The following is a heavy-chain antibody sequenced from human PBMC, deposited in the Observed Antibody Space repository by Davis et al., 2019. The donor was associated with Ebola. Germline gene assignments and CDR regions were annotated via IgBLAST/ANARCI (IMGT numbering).Heavy chain of an antibody. V-gene: IGHV4-59*08. J-gene: IGHJ6*03. CDR1: GGSISSYS. D-gene: IGHD6-13*01. CDR3: ARISAGLYYYYYYMDV. Sequence: PSETLSLTCTVSGGSISSYSWSWIRQPPGKGLEWIGYIYYSGSTNYNPSLKSRVTISVDTSKNQFSLKLSSVTAADTAVYYCARISAGLYYYYYYMDVWGKGTTVTVSS. CDR2: IYYSGST.